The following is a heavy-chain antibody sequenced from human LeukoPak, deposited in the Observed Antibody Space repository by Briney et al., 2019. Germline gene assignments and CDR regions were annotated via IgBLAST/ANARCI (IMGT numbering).Heavy chain of an antibody. CDR1: GFTFSSYA. CDR2: ISYDGSNK. D-gene: IGHD3-3*01. Sequence: GGSLRLSCAASGFTFSSYAMHWVRQAPGKGLEWVAVISYDGSNKYYADSVKGRFTISRDNSKNTLYLQMNSLRAEDTAVYYCAKVRSVFLEWSIWDYWGQGTLVIVSS. V-gene: IGHV3-30-3*01. J-gene: IGHJ4*02. CDR3: AKVRSVFLEWSIWDY.